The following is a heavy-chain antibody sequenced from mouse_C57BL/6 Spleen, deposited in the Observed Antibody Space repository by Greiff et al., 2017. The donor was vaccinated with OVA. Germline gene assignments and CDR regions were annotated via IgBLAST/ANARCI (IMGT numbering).Heavy chain of an antibody. CDR3: AREGYYDYLYYFDY. D-gene: IGHD2-4*01. CDR1: GYTFTSYW. J-gene: IGHJ2*01. V-gene: IGHV1-64*01. CDR2: IHPNSGST. Sequence: VQLQQPGAELVKPGASVKLSCKASGYTFTSYWMHWVKQRPGQGLEWIGMIHPNSGSTNYNEKFKSKATLTVDKSSSTAYMQLSSLTSEDSAVYYCAREGYYDYLYYFDYWGQGTTLTVSS.